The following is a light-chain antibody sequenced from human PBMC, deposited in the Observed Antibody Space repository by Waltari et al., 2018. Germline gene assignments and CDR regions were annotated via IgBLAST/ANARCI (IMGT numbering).Light chain of an antibody. CDR1: QSVSSY. J-gene: IGKJ5*01. CDR3: QQYNNWPLT. Sequence: EIVMTQSPATLSVSPGERATLSCRASQSVSSYLAWYPQKPGQAPRLLIYGASTRATGIPARFSGSGSGTEFTLTISSLQSEDFAVYYCQQYNNWPLTLGQGTRLEIK. V-gene: IGKV3-15*01. CDR2: GAS.